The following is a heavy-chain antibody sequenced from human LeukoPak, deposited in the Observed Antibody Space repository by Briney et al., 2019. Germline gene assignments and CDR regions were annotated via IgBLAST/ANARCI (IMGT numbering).Heavy chain of an antibody. CDR1: GGSISSSSYY. CDR3: ARSDRDYGSGSYYTPSLEY. CDR2: IYYSGST. Sequence: KTSEALSLTCTVSGGSISSSSYYWGWIRQPPGKGLEWIGYIYYSGSTYYNPSLKSRVTISVDTSKNQFSLKLSSVAAADTAVYYCARSDRDYGSGSYYTPSLEYWGQGTLVTVSS. V-gene: IGHV4-30-4*08. J-gene: IGHJ4*02. D-gene: IGHD3-10*01.